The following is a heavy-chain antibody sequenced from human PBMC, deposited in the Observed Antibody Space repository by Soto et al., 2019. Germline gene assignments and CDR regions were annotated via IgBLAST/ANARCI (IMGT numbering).Heavy chain of an antibody. CDR3: ARDRVSFSEYYYYYYGMDV. CDR2: ISYDGSNK. Sequence: PGGSLRLSCAASGFTFSSYAMHWVRQAPGKGLEWVAVISYDGSNKYYADSVKGRFTISRDNSKNTLYLQMNSLRAEDTAVYYCARDRVSFSEYYYYYYGMDVWGQGTTVTVSS. V-gene: IGHV3-30-3*01. D-gene: IGHD3-10*01. CDR1: GFTFSSYA. J-gene: IGHJ6*02.